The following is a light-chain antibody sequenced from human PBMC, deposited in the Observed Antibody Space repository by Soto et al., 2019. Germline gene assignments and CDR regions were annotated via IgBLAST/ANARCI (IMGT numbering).Light chain of an antibody. CDR2: NTS. J-gene: IGKJ1*01. Sequence: EIVLTQSPGTLSLSPGERATLSCRASQSVSSSSLAWYQQKPGRAPRLLIYNTSSRPTGVPDRFSGSGSETDFTLIISRLEPEDFALYYCQQYGSSRPTFGQGTKVEIK. CDR1: QSVSSSS. CDR3: QQYGSSRPT. V-gene: IGKV3-20*01.